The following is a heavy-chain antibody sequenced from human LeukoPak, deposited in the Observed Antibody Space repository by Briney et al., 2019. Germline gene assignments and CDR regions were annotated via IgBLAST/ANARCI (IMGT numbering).Heavy chain of an antibody. CDR2: INYSGNT. CDR1: GDSISSSPYF. CDR3: ARPSGRNWNAFDI. V-gene: IGHV4-39*01. D-gene: IGHD1-14*01. J-gene: IGHJ3*02. Sequence: SETLSLTCAVSGDSISSSPYFCGWLRQPPGKGLEWIGSINYSGNTYFNPSLQSRVAISVDTSKNQFSLKLSSLTAADTAVYSCARPSGRNWNAFDIWGQGTMVTVSS.